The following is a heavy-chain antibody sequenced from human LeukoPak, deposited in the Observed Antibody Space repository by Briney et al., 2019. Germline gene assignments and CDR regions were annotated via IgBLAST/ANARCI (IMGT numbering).Heavy chain of an antibody. CDR2: ISGSGGDT. J-gene: IGHJ4*02. CDR1: GFTFSSYA. Sequence: GGSLRLSCAASGFTFSSYAMSWVRQAPGKGLEWVSAISGSGGDTYHADSVKGRFAISRDNSKNTLFLQMNSLRAEDTAVYFCAKYDSFDHYYDSSGRFDCWGQRTMVTVSS. D-gene: IGHD3-22*01. V-gene: IGHV3-23*01. CDR3: AKYDSFDHYYDSSGRFDC.